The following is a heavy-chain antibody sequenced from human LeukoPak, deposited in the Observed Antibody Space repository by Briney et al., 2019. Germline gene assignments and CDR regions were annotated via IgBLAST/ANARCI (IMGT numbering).Heavy chain of an antibody. V-gene: IGHV3-30*18. CDR2: ISYDGGNK. CDR1: GFTFSNYW. CDR3: AKDRSVVAATPLTPLDY. J-gene: IGHJ4*02. Sequence: SGGSLRLSCAASGFTFSNYWMSWVRQAPGKGLEWVAVISYDGGNKYYADSVEGRFTISRDNSKNTLYLQMNSLRAEDTAVYYCAKDRSVVAATPLTPLDYWGQGTLVTVSS. D-gene: IGHD2-15*01.